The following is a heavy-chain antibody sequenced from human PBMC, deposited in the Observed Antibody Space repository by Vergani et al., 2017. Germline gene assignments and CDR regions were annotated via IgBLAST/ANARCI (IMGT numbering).Heavy chain of an antibody. J-gene: IGHJ3*02. CDR2: INHSGST. V-gene: IGHV4-34*01. Sequence: QVQLQESGPGLVKPSETLSLTCAVYGGSFSGYYWSWIRQPPGKGLEWIGEINHSGSTNYNPSLKSRVTISVDTSKNQFSLKLSSVTAADTAVYYCARGYVVVITTDAFDIWGQGTMVTVSS. D-gene: IGHD3-22*01. CDR1: GGSFSGYY. CDR3: ARGYVVVITTDAFDI.